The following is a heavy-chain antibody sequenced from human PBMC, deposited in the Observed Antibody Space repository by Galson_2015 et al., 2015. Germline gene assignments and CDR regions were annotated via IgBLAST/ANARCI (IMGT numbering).Heavy chain of an antibody. CDR1: GFTVSTNY. D-gene: IGHD3-9*01. CDR3: ATVTKPLRYFDS. J-gene: IGHJ4*02. CDR2: IYSGGST. Sequence: CAAPGFTVSTNYMTWVRQAPGKGLEWLSIIYSGGSTYYADSVKGRFAISRDNSKNTLDLQMNSLRAEDTAVYYCATVTKPLRYFDSWGQGTLVTVSS. V-gene: IGHV3-53*01.